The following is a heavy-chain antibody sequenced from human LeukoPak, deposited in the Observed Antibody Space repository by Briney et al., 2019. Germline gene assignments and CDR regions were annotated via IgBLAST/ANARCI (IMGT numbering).Heavy chain of an antibody. D-gene: IGHD6-13*01. CDR1: GGSFSGYY. J-gene: IGHJ4*02. CDR3: GAGVYFDY. V-gene: IGHV4-34*01. CDR2: INHSGST. Sequence: SETLSLTCAVYGGSFSGYYWSWIRQPPGKGLEWIGEINHSGSTNYNPSLKSRVTISVDTSKNQFSLKLSSVTAADTAVYYCGAGVYFDYWGQGTLVTVSS.